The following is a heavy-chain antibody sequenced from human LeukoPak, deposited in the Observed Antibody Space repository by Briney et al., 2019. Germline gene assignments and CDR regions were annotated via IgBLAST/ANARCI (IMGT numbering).Heavy chain of an antibody. CDR1: GGSITRYY. CDR2: IYSNGTT. D-gene: IGHD6-6*01. CDR3: ARVGSSSFGYYFDY. Sequence: SETLSLTCAVSGGSITRYYWSWIRQPAGKGLEWIGRIYSNGTTFYNPSLKSRVTMSVDTSKNEVSLKLNSVTAADTAVYYCARVGSSSFGYYFDYWGQGTLVTVSS. V-gene: IGHV4-4*07. J-gene: IGHJ4*02.